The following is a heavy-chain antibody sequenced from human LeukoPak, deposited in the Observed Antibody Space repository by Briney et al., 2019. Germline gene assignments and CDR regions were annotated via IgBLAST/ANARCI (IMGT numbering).Heavy chain of an antibody. D-gene: IGHD3-3*01. CDR1: GFTFSSYW. V-gene: IGHV3-7*01. CDR3: ARVFEHYDFWSGYSYYYYMDV. Sequence: GGSLRLSCAASGFTFSSYWMSWVRQAPGKGLEWVANINQDGSEKYYVDSVKGRFTISRDNAKNSLYLQMNSLRAEDTAVYYCARVFEHYDFWSGYSYYYYMDVWGKGTTVTVSS. CDR2: INQDGSEK. J-gene: IGHJ6*03.